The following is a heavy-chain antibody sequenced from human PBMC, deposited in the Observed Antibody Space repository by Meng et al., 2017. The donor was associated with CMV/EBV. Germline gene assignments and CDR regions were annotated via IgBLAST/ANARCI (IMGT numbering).Heavy chain of an antibody. CDR3: ARGAYSSSSSPLFFGYYYGMDV. J-gene: IGHJ6*02. V-gene: IGHV3-7*04. Sequence: GGSLRLSCAASGFTFSSYWMSWVRQAPRKGLEWVANIKQDGSEKYYVDSVKGRFTISRDNAKNSLYLQMNSLRAEDTAVYYCARGAYSSSSSPLFFGYYYGMDVWGQGTTVTVSS. CDR1: GFTFSSYW. D-gene: IGHD6-6*01. CDR2: IKQDGSEK.